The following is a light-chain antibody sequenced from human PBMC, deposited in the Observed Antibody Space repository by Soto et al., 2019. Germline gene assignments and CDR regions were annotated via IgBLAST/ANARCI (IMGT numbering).Light chain of an antibody. CDR3: GTWDSSLIAL. V-gene: IGLV1-51*02. CDR1: SSNIGSND. J-gene: IGLJ1*01. Sequence: QSVLTQPPSVSAAPGQTVTISCSGNSSNIGSNDVSWYQQLPGKAPKLLIYENSQRPAGIPDRFSGSKSGTSATLGITGLLTWDEADYYCGTWDSSLIALFGTGTKVTVL. CDR2: ENS.